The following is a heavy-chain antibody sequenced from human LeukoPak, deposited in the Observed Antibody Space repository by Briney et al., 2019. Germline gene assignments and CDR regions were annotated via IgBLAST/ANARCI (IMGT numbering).Heavy chain of an antibody. CDR1: GCTFSSYG. V-gene: IGHV3-30*03. CDR3: ARGGSSSAWFYYCDY. CDR2: ISYDGSNK. D-gene: IGHD6-19*01. J-gene: IGHJ4*02. Sequence: PGRSLRLSCAASGCTFSSYGMHWVRQAPGKGLKWVAVISYDGSNKYYADSVKGRFTISRDNSKNTLYLQVNSLRADDTAVYYCARGGSSSAWFYYCDYWGQGTLVTVSS.